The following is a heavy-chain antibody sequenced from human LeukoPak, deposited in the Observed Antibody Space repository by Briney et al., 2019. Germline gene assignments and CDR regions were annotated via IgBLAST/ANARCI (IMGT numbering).Heavy chain of an antibody. J-gene: IGHJ4*02. CDR1: GYTFTGYY. D-gene: IGHD2-2*01. CDR2: INPNSGGT. V-gene: IGHV1-2*02. Sequence: ASVKVSCKASGYTFTGYYMHWVRQAPGQGREWMGWINPNSGGTNYAQKFQGRVTMTRDTSISTAYMELSRLRSDDTAVYYCARTVVVFSYAFDYWGQGTLVTVSS. CDR3: ARTVVVFSYAFDY.